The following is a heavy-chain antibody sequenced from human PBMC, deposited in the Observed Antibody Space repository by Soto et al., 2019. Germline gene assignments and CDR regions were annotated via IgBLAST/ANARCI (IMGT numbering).Heavy chain of an antibody. D-gene: IGHD3-16*01. J-gene: IGHJ3*01. CDR1: GDSISSGGYY. Sequence: QVQLQQSGPGLVKPSQTLSLTCTVSGDSISSGGYYWTWIRQHPGKGLEWIGYIRYSESTYYNPSLKGGVIVSIDTAKNRFSLRLSSVTAADTAVCFCTRGAWGYAFDVWGQGTMVTVSS. CDR2: IRYSEST. V-gene: IGHV4-31*03. CDR3: TRGAWGYAFDV.